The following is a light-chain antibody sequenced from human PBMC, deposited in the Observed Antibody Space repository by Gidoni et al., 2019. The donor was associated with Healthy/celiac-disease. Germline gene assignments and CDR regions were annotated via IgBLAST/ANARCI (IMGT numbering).Light chain of an antibody. CDR1: QSVLYSSNNKNY. CDR2: WAS. Sequence: IVMTQSPDSLAVSLGERATINCKSSQSVLYSSNNKNYLAWYQQKPGQPPKLLIYWASTRESGVPDRFSGSGSGTDFTLTISSLQAEDVAVYYCQQDYSTPPGFGQGTKVEIK. CDR3: QQDYSTPPG. V-gene: IGKV4-1*01. J-gene: IGKJ1*01.